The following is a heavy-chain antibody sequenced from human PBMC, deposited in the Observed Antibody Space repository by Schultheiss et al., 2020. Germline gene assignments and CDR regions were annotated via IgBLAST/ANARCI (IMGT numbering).Heavy chain of an antibody. D-gene: IGHD2-15*01. Sequence: SATLSLTCTVSGGSISSGGYYWSWIRQPPGKGLEWIGYIYYSGSTNYNPSLKSRVTISIDTSKNQFSLKLSSVTAADTAVYYCARLHCSGGSCYGTYYFDYWGQGTLVTVS. CDR3: ARLHCSGGSCYGTYYFDY. V-gene: IGHV4-61*08. CDR1: GGSISSGGYY. J-gene: IGHJ4*02. CDR2: IYYSGST.